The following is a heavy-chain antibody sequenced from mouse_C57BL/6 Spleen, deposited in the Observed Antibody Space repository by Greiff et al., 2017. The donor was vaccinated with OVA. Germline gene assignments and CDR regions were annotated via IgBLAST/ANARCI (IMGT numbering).Heavy chain of an antibody. Sequence: EVKLVESGGDLVKPGGSLKLSCAASGFTFSSYGMSWVRQTPDKRLEWVATISSGGSYTYYPDRVKGRFTISRDNAKNTLYLQMSSLKSEDTAMYYCARYYSNYAMDYWGQGTSVTVSS. J-gene: IGHJ4*01. CDR1: GFTFSSYG. D-gene: IGHD2-5*01. CDR3: ARYYSNYAMDY. V-gene: IGHV5-6*01. CDR2: ISSGGSYT.